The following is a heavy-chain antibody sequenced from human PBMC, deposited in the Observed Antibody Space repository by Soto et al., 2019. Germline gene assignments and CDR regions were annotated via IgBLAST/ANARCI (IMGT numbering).Heavy chain of an antibody. V-gene: IGHV5-51*01. Sequence: PGESLKISCKGSGYSFTSYWIGWVRQMPGKGLEWMGIIYPGDSDTRYSPSFQGQVTISADKSISTAYLQWSSLKASDTAMHYCARVTAISFPLFDYWGPGTLVTVSS. CDR1: GYSFTSYW. CDR2: IYPGDSDT. J-gene: IGHJ4*02. CDR3: ARVTAISFPLFDY. D-gene: IGHD2-21*02.